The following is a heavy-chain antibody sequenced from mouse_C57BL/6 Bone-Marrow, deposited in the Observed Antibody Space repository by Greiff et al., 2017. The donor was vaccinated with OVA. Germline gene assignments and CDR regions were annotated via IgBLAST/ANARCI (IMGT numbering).Heavy chain of an antibody. J-gene: IGHJ3*01. V-gene: IGHV1-62-2*01. CDR2: FYPGSGSI. CDR1: GYTFTEYT. Sequence: QVQLKESGAELVKPGASVKLSCKASGYTFTEYTIHWVKQRSGQGLEWIGWFYPGSGSIKYNEKFKDKATLTADKSSSTVYMELSRLTSEDSAVYFCARHEEVPYDYLPWFAYWGQGTLVTVSA. CDR3: ARHEEVPYDYLPWFAY. D-gene: IGHD2-4*01.